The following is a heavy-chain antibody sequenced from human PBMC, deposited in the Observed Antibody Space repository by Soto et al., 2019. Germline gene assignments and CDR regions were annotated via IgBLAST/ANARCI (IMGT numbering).Heavy chain of an antibody. CDR1: GYSFTSYW. V-gene: IGHV5-10-1*01. D-gene: IGHD6-19*01. CDR2: IDPSDSYT. J-gene: IGHJ6*02. CDR3: ARRPGSSGSYYYYGMDV. Sequence: PGESLKISCKGSGYSFTSYWISWVRQMPGKGLEWMGRIDPSDSYTNYSPSFQGHVTISADKSISTAYLQWSSLKAPDTAMYYCARRPGSSGSYYYYGMDVWGQGTTVTVS.